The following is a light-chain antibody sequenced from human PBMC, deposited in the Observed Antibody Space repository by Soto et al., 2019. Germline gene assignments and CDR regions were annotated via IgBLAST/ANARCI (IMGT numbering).Light chain of an antibody. CDR2: DAS. CDR3: QQRSNWPRT. CDR1: QSVSNN. V-gene: IGKV3-11*01. J-gene: IGKJ2*01. Sequence: EIVLTQSPATLSLSPGERATLSCRASQSVSNNLGWYQQKPGQAPRLLIYDASNRATDIPARFSGSGSGTDFPLTITSLEPEDLAVYYCQQRSNWPRTFGQGTKLEIK.